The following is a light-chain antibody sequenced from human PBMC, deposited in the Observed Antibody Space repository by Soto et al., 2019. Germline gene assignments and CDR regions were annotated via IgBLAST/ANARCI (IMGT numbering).Light chain of an antibody. CDR2: DAS. Sequence: EIVLTQSPGTLSLSPGERATLSCRASQSVSSNYLAWYQQKPGQAPRLIIYDASIRATGIPDRFTGSGSGTDFTLTIARLEPEDFAVYHCQQYGGSPWTFGQGTKVEVK. CDR3: QQYGGSPWT. CDR1: QSVSSNY. V-gene: IGKV3-20*01. J-gene: IGKJ1*01.